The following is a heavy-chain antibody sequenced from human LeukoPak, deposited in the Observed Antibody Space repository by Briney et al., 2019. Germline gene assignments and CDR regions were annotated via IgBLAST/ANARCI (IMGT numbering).Heavy chain of an antibody. CDR3: ARGLIAARPTDDY. Sequence: ASVKVSCKASGYTFTGYYMHWVRQAPGQGLEWMGWINPNSGGTNYAQKFQGRVTMTRDTSISTAYMELSRLRSEDTAVYYCARGLIAARPTDDYWGQGTLVTVSS. CDR1: GYTFTGYY. D-gene: IGHD6-6*01. J-gene: IGHJ4*02. V-gene: IGHV1-2*02. CDR2: INPNSGGT.